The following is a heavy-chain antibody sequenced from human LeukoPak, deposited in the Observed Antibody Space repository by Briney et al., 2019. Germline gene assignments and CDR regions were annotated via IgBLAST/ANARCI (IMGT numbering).Heavy chain of an antibody. V-gene: IGHV4-34*01. CDR3: ARGPTSPDILSVSRPPDIKYYFDF. Sequence: SETLSLACAVYGGSFSGYYWSWIRQPPGKGLEWIGEINPSGSTDYNPSLKSRVTISVDTSKNQFSLRLSSVTAADTAVYYCARGPTSPDILSVSRPPDIKYYFDFWGQGTLLTVSS. D-gene: IGHD3-9*01. CDR2: INPSGST. J-gene: IGHJ4*02. CDR1: GGSFSGYY.